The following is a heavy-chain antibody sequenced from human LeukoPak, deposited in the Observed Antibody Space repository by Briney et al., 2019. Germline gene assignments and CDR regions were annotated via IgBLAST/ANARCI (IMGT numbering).Heavy chain of an antibody. CDR1: GFTFSSYG. CDR2: IWYDGSNK. CDR3: ARVGEHSSSWYIYYYYGMDV. D-gene: IGHD6-13*01. V-gene: IGHV3-33*01. J-gene: IGHJ6*02. Sequence: PGGSLRLSCAASGFTFSSYGMHSVRQAPGKWLKWVAVIWYDGSNKYYADSVKGRFTISRDNSKNTLYLQMNSLRAEDTAVYYCARVGEHSSSWYIYYYYGMDVWGQGTTVTVSS.